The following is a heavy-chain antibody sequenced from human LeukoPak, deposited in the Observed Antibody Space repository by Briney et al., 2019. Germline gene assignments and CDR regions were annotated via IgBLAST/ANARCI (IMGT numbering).Heavy chain of an antibody. CDR1: GGTFSSYA. Sequence: ASVKVSCKASGGTFSSYAISWVRQAPGQGLEWMEGIIPIFGTANYAQKFQGRVTITADESTRTAYMELSSLRSEDTAVYYCATRAANYIYYFDYWGQGTLVAVSS. J-gene: IGHJ4*02. D-gene: IGHD4/OR15-4a*01. CDR3: ATRAANYIYYFDY. CDR2: IIPIFGTA. V-gene: IGHV1-69*13.